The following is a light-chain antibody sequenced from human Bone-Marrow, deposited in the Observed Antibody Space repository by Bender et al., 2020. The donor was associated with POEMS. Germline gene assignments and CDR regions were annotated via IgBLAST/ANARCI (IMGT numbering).Light chain of an antibody. J-gene: IGLJ3*02. V-gene: IGLV2-14*01. CDR2: DVT. Sequence: QSALTQSASVSGSPGQSITISCTGTTSDIGGSDHVSWYQQHPGKVPKLIIFDVTNRPSGVSSRFSGSKSGSTASLTISWLQTEDEADYYCTAYTSIGTVMFGGGTKLTVL. CDR1: TSDIGGSDH. CDR3: TAYTSIGTVM.